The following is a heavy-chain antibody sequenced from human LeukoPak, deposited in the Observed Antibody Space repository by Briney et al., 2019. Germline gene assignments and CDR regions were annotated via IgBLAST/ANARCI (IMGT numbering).Heavy chain of an antibody. V-gene: IGHV3-23*01. D-gene: IGHD5-24*01. Sequence: GGSLRLSCAASGFTFSSYAMSWVRQAPGKGLEWVSAISGSGGSTYYADSVKGRFTISRDYSKNTLYLQMNSLRAEDTAVYYCARGGRWLQLGAFDIWGQGTMVTVSS. J-gene: IGHJ3*02. CDR3: ARGGRWLQLGAFDI. CDR2: ISGSGGST. CDR1: GFTFSSYA.